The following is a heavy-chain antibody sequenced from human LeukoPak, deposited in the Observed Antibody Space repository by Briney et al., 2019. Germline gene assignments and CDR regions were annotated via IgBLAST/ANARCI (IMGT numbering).Heavy chain of an antibody. J-gene: IGHJ4*02. CDR3: ARDVGGSLDY. CDR1: GFVFSDYG. Sequence: GGSLRLSCAASGFVFSDYGMHWVRQAPGKGLEWVANIKGDESARHQADSVKGRFTISRDNAKKSVYLQMNSLRGEDTAVYYCARDVGGSLDYWGQGTLVTVSS. CDR2: IKGDESAR. V-gene: IGHV3-7*01. D-gene: IGHD1-26*01.